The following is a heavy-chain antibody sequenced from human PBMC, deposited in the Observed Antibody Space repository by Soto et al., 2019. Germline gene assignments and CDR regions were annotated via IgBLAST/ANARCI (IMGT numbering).Heavy chain of an antibody. V-gene: IGHV1-8*01. J-gene: IGHJ5*02. CDR2: MNPNSGNT. CDR1: GYTFSSYD. Sequence: ASVKVSCKASGYTFSSYDINRVRQATGQGLEWMGWMNPNSGNTGYAQKFQGRVTMTRDTSISTAYMELSSLRSEDTAVYFCARGVKYGAYSRWFDPWGQGTLVTVSS. D-gene: IGHD4-17*01. CDR3: ARGVKYGAYSRWFDP.